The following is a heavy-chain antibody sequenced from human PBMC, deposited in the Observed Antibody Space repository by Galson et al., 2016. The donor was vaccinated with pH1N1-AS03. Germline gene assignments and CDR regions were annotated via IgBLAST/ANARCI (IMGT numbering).Heavy chain of an antibody. CDR3: ATGLSVADTPYEYYGVDV. D-gene: IGHD6-19*01. CDR2: FDPEDGEA. J-gene: IGHJ6*02. Sequence: SVKVSCKVSGYTLTELSMHWVRQGPGKGLEWMGGFDPEDGEAIYAQKFQGRVTLTVDTSTDTAYMEVSRLKSEDTAVYYCATGLSVADTPYEYYGVDVCGQGTTVIVSS. V-gene: IGHV1-24*01. CDR1: GYTLTELS.